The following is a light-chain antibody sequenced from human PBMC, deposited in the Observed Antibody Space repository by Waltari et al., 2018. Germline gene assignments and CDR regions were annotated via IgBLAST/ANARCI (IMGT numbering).Light chain of an antibody. CDR1: QSVTRNY. V-gene: IGKV3-20*01. J-gene: IGKJ2*01. CDR2: GVS. CDR3: QQYDTAPNT. Sequence: EIVLTESQGTRSLSPGERATLPCRASQSVTRNYFSWYKQKSGQAPRLLIYGVSRRATGVPDRFSGSGSETDFTLTISRVEPEDFAVYYCQQYDTAPNTFGQGIKLEIK.